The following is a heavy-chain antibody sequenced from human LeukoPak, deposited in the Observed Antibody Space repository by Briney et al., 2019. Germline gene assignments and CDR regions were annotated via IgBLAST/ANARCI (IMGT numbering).Heavy chain of an antibody. D-gene: IGHD3-10*01. CDR3: AKYYYGSGSPIFDY. Sequence: GGSLRLSCAASGFTFSSYSMNWVRQAPGKGLEWVSSISSSSSYIYYADSVKGRFTISRDNSKYTLYLQMNSLRAEDTAVYYCAKYYYGSGSPIFDYWGQGTLVTVSS. CDR2: ISSSSSYI. CDR1: GFTFSSYS. V-gene: IGHV3-21*04. J-gene: IGHJ4*02.